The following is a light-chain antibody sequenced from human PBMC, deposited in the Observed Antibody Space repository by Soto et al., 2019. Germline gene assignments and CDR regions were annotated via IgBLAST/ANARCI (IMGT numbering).Light chain of an antibody. V-gene: IGKV3D-20*02. CDR2: EVS. Sequence: PGTLCLSPWESATLSCRARQSVDRNFLDWVQHKPGQAPRVLSYEVSNRATGIPDRFSASGSGTDFTLTSSSLEPEDIAVYYCQQRSNWRGTFGGGTKVDIK. J-gene: IGKJ4*01. CDR1: QSVDRNF. CDR3: QQRSNWRGT.